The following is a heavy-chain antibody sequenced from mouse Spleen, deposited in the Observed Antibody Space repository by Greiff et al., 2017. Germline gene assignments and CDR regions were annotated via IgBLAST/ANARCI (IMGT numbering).Heavy chain of an antibody. J-gene: IGHJ4*01. Sequence: EVKLMESGGGLVKPGGSLKLSCAASGFTFSSYTMSWVRQTPAKRLEWVATISSGGGNTYYPDSVKGRFTISRDNARNTLYLQMSSLRSEDTAMYYCARHGGDYVGYYAMDYWGQGTSVTVSS. CDR2: ISSGGGNT. V-gene: IGHV5-9*04. CDR3: ARHGGDYVGYYAMDY. D-gene: IGHD2-13*01. CDR1: GFTFSSYT.